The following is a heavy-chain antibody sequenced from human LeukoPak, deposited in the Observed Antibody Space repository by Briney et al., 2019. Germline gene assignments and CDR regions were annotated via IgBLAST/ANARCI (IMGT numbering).Heavy chain of an antibody. Sequence: GGSLRLSCAASGFTFSSYAMHWVRQAPGKGLEWVAVISYDGSNKYYADSVKGRFTISRDNSKNTLYLQMNGLRAEDTAVYYCARDPGTEVVTLDYWGQGTPVTVSS. V-gene: IGHV3-30-3*01. J-gene: IGHJ4*02. D-gene: IGHD4-23*01. CDR3: ARDPGTEVVTLDY. CDR2: ISYDGSNK. CDR1: GFTFSSYA.